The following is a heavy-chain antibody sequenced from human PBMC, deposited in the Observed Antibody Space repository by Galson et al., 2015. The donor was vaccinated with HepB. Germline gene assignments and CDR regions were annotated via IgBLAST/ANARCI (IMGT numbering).Heavy chain of an antibody. V-gene: IGHV3-30-3*01. Sequence: SLRLSCAASGFTFSSYAMHWVRQAPGKGLEWVAVISYDGSNKYYADSVKGRFTISRDNSKNTLYLQMNSLRAEDTAVYYCARFYGSGSFSYYYYGIDVWGQGTTVTVSS. J-gene: IGHJ6*02. CDR2: ISYDGSNK. D-gene: IGHD3-10*01. CDR3: ARFYGSGSFSYYYYGIDV. CDR1: GFTFSSYA.